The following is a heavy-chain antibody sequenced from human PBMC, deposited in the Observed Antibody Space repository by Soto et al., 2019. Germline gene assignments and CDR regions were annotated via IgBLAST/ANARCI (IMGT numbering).Heavy chain of an antibody. J-gene: IGHJ3*02. CDR1: GDRVSSNTAA. Sequence: PSQTLPLTCAISGDRVSSNTAAWNWIRQSPSKGLEWLGRTYYRSKWYNDYAVSVKSRITINPDTSKTQFSLQLNSVTPEDTAVYYCASVWGLVARTEDRAFDIRGQGILVT. CDR3: ASVWGLVARTEDRAFDI. V-gene: IGHV6-1*01. D-gene: IGHD3-16*01. CDR2: TYYRSKWYN.